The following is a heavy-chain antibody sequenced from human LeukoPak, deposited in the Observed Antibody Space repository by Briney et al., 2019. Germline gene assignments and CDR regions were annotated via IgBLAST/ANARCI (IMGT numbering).Heavy chain of an antibody. V-gene: IGHV1-2*02. J-gene: IGHJ4*02. CDR1: GYTFTGYY. D-gene: IGHD3-22*01. CDR2: VNPNSGGS. CDR3: ARGYYYDSSGYHQLDY. Sequence: ASVKVSCKASGYTFTGYYLHWVRQAPGQGLEWMGWVNPNSGGSNYAQKFQGRVTMTRDTSISTAYMELSSLRSEDTAVYYCARGYYYDSSGYHQLDYWGQGTLVTVSS.